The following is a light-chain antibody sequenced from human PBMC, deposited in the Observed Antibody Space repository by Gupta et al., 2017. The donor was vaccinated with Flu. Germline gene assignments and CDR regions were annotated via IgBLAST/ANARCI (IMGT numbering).Light chain of an antibody. CDR2: AAS. CDR3: QQTYSAPPWT. J-gene: IGKJ1*01. V-gene: IGKV1-39*01. CDR1: QSIGNY. Sequence: DIQMTQSPSSLSAFVGDRVTITCRASQSIGNYLNWYQQKPGKAPKLLIYAASNLQNGVPSRFSGSGSETDFTLSISSLQPEDFATFYCQQTYSAPPWTFGQGTKVEVK.